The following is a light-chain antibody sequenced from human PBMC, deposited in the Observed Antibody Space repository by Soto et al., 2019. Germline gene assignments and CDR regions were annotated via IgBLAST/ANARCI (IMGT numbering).Light chain of an antibody. CDR3: ASWNSDLDGFV. Sequence: QSVLAQSPSVSAAPGQRVTISCSGSSSNIPYQFVSWYKQFPGVAPTLLIYDNSRRPSGVPDRFSATKSGPSATLDIAGLQTADEAVYYCASWNSDLDGFVFGPWTKLTVL. CDR2: DNS. V-gene: IGLV1-51*01. CDR1: SSNIPYQF. J-gene: IGLJ1*01.